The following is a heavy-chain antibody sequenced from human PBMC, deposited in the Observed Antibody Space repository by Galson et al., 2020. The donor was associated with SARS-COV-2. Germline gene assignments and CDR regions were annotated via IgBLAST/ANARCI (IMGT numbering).Heavy chain of an antibody. V-gene: IGHV1-18*04. CDR2: ISGYNGNT. Sequence: ASVKVSCKTSGYSFTNYGITWVRQAPGQGPKWMGWISGYNGNTNYAQKFQGRVTVTLDTSTSTAYMDLRSLRSDDTAVYYCVRDRFSIMDGATMDVWGKRTTVTVSS. CDR1: GYSFTNYG. CDR3: VRDRFSIMDGATMDV. J-gene: IGHJ6*03. D-gene: IGHD1-26*01.